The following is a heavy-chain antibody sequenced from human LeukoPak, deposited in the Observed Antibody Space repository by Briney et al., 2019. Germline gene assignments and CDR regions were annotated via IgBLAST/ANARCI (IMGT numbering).Heavy chain of an antibody. CDR2: IYDSGST. V-gene: IGHV4-39*02. CDR3: ARDEFVPAAILYYYGMDV. Sequence: SETLSLTCTVSGGSIRSSYYYWGWIRQPPGKGLEWIGSIYDSGSTYYNPSLKSRVTISVDTSKNQFSLKLNSVTAADTAVYYCARDEFVPAAILYYYGMDVWGQGTTVTVSS. J-gene: IGHJ6*02. CDR1: GGSIRSSYYY. D-gene: IGHD2-2*01.